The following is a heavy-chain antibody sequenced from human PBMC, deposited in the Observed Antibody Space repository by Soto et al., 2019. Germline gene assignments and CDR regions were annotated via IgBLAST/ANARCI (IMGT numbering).Heavy chain of an antibody. CDR1: GFTFNTFG. V-gene: IGHV3-30*18. CDR2: ISNDGSEK. J-gene: IGHJ5*02. Sequence: GGSLRLSCAASGFTFNTFGMYWVRQAPGKGLEWVAIISNDGSEKYYGDSVKDRFTVSRDNSKSTLYLQMNNLRFEDTAIYYCAKGAYDFWNYLDPWGQGTLVTVSS. CDR3: AKGAYDFWNYLDP. D-gene: IGHD3-3*01.